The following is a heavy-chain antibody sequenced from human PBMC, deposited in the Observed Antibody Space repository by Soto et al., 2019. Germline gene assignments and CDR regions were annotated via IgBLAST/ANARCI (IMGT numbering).Heavy chain of an antibody. V-gene: IGHV3-15*07. CDR1: GFIFSNAW. Sequence: EVQLVESGGGLVKPGGSLRLSCAGSGFIFSNAWMNWVRQPPGKGLELVGRIKSKIDGGTVDYFEPVKGRFTLTRDDSKNSVSRERNSLRTEDTAVYCGVSDCNDNGVHVAYWGKGTLVTVSS. D-gene: IGHD4-17*01. CDR3: VSDCNDNGVHVAY. J-gene: IGHJ4*02. CDR2: IKSKIDGGTV.